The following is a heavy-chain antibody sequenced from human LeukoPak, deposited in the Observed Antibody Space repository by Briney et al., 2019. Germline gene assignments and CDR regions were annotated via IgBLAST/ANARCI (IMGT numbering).Heavy chain of an antibody. CDR3: ARDIIVVVPAATRANYYYYYGMAV. CDR2: INTDGSRT. CDR1: GFTFSSYG. V-gene: IGHV3-74*01. J-gene: IGHJ6*02. D-gene: IGHD2-2*01. Sequence: GGSLRLSCAASGFTFSSYGMHWVRQGPGKGLVWVSHINTDGSRTSYADSVKGRFTISRDNSKNTLYLQMNSLRAEDTAVYYCARDIIVVVPAATRANYYYYYGMAVWSQGTTVTVSS.